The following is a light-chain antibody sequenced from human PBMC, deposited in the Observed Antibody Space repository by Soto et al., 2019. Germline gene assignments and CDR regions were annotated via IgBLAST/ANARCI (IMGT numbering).Light chain of an antibody. CDR3: QQVASFPLA. CDR2: AAS. Sequence: DIQMTQSPSSVSAAVGDTVTITCRASEYIGTWLDWYQQKPGKAPNLLISAASSLQSGVPTRFSGSGSGTDFTLNISSLQPEDFATYFCQQVASFPLAFGGVTKVEIK. J-gene: IGKJ4*01. CDR1: EYIGTW. V-gene: IGKV1-12*01.